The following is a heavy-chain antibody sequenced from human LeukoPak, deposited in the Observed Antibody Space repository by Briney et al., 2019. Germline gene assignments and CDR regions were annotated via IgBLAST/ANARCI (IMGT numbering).Heavy chain of an antibody. V-gene: IGHV4-4*02. CDR3: ARHRAYSSSSPFDY. D-gene: IGHD6-6*01. J-gene: IGHJ4*02. CDR2: IYYTGST. CDR1: GGSISSSNW. Sequence: NSSGTLSLTCAVSGGSISSSNWWSWVRQPPGKGLEWIGYIYYTGSTNYNPSLKSRVTMFVDMSKNQFSLRLSSVTAADTAVYYCARHRAYSSSSPFDYWGQGTLVTVSS.